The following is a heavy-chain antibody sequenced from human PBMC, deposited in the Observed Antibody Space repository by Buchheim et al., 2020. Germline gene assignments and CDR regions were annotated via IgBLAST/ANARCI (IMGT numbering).Heavy chain of an antibody. Sequence: EVQLVQSGAEVKKPGESLRISCKGSGYSFTSYWISWVRQMPGKGLEWMGRIDPSDSYTNYSPSFQGNVTISADKSISTAYLQWSSLKASDTAMYYCARHGRVTIFGVVITYGMDVWGQGTT. J-gene: IGHJ6*02. CDR3: ARHGRVTIFGVVITYGMDV. V-gene: IGHV5-10-1*03. CDR1: GYSFTSYW. D-gene: IGHD3-3*01. CDR2: IDPSDSYT.